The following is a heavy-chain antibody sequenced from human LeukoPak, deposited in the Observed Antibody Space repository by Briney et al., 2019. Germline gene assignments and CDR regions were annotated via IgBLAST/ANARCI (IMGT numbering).Heavy chain of an antibody. Sequence: GGSLRLSCAASGFTFSSYSMKWVRQAPGKGLEWVANIKQDGSDKNYVDSVKGRFTISRDNAKNSLYLYMNSLRAEDTALYYCAREILGTHSAFDYWGRGTLVTVSS. CDR2: IKQDGSDK. D-gene: IGHD3-3*01. V-gene: IGHV3-7*03. CDR3: AREILGTHSAFDY. J-gene: IGHJ4*02. CDR1: GFTFSSYS.